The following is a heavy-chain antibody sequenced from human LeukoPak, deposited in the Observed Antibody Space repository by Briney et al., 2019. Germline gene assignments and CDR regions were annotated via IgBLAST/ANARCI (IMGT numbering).Heavy chain of an antibody. J-gene: IGHJ4*02. CDR3: AKKGATTGDFDY. Sequence: GGSLRLSCAASGFTFSSYSMNWVRQAPGKGLEWVSSISSSSSYIYYADSVKGRFTISRDNAKNSLYLQMNSLRAEDTAVYYCAKKGATTGDFDYWGQGTLVTVSS. D-gene: IGHD1-26*01. V-gene: IGHV3-21*01. CDR2: ISSSSSYI. CDR1: GFTFSSYS.